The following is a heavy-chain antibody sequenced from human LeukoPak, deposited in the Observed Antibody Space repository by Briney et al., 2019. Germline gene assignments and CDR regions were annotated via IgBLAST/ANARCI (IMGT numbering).Heavy chain of an antibody. V-gene: IGHV3-23*01. D-gene: IGHD3-10*01. J-gene: IGHJ4*02. CDR3: ATTVVRGVIKYYFDF. CDR1: GFTFSSYA. Sequence: GGSLRLSCAASGFTFSSYAMSWVRQAPGKGLEWVSAISGSGGSTYYADSVKGRFTISRDNSKNTLYLQMDSLRAEDTAVYYCATTVVRGVIKYYFDFWGQGTLVTVSS. CDR2: ISGSGGST.